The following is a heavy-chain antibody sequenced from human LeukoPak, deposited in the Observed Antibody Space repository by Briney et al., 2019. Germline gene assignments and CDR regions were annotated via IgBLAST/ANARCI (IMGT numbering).Heavy chain of an antibody. J-gene: IGHJ4*02. CDR1: GGTFSSYA. D-gene: IGHD3-22*01. V-gene: IGHV1-69*04. CDR3: ARAGIKTTYYYDSSGYWVFDY. CDR2: IIPILGIA. Sequence: ASVKVSCKASGGTFSSYAISWVRQAPGQGLEWMGRIIPILGIANYAQKFQGRVTITADKSTSTAYMELSSLRSEDTAMYYCARAGIKTTYYYDSSGYWVFDYWGQGTLVTVSS.